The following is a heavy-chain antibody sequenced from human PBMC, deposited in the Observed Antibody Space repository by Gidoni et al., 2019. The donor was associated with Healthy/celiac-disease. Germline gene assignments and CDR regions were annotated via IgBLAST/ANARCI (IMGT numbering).Heavy chain of an antibody. CDR3: ARDQGDTAMVWGYYYYYYGMDV. Sequence: EVQLVESGGGLVQPGGSLRLSCAASGFTFSSYWMPWVRQAPGKGLVWVSRINSDGSSTSYADSVKGRFTISRDNAKNTLYLQMNSLRAEDTAVYYCARDQGDTAMVWGYYYYYYGMDVWGQGTTVTVSS. V-gene: IGHV3-74*01. CDR2: INSDGSST. D-gene: IGHD5-18*01. J-gene: IGHJ6*02. CDR1: GFTFSSYW.